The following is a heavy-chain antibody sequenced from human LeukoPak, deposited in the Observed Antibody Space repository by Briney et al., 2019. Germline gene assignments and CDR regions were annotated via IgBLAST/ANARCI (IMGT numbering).Heavy chain of an antibody. CDR2: IYYTGST. V-gene: IGHV4-39*01. CDR3: ARRWGNIVGVTYEY. J-gene: IGHJ4*02. D-gene: IGHD3-16*01. Sequence: SESLSLTCTISGSSITSVSNYWGWLRQPPGKGLEWIGDIYYTGSTYYSPSLRSRVTMSVHTSENQFSLRLNSVTAVDTAVYYCARRWGNIVGVTYEYWGQGTLVTVSS. CDR1: GSSITSVSNY.